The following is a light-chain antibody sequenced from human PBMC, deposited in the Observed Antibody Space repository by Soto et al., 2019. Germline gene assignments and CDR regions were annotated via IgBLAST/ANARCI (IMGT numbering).Light chain of an antibody. J-gene: IGKJ1*01. CDR2: GAS. CDR1: QSVSSSY. V-gene: IGKV3-20*01. CDR3: QQYGSSLWT. Sequence: EIVLTQSPGTLSLSPGERATLSCGASQSVSSSYLAWYQQKPGQAPRLLIYGASRRATGIPDRFSGSGSGTDFTLTISRLEPEDFAVYYCQQYGSSLWTFGQGTKVDIK.